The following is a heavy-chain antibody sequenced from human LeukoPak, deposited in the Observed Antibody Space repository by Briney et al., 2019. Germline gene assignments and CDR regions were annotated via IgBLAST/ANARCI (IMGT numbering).Heavy chain of an antibody. CDR1: GFTFSSYE. D-gene: IGHD3-22*01. CDR2: ISSSGSTI. V-gene: IGHV3-48*03. Sequence: RTGGSLRLSCAASGFTFSSYEMNWVRQAPGKGLEWVSYISSSGSTIYYADSVKGRFTISRDNAKNSLYLQMNSLRAEDTAVYCCARDGGGGDYDSSGHQGYWGQGTLVTVSS. CDR3: ARDGGGGDYDSSGHQGY. J-gene: IGHJ4*02.